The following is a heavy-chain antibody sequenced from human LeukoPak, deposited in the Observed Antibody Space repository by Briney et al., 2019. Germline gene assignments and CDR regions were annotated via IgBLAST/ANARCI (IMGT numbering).Heavy chain of an antibody. CDR3: ARDVACSSTSCSTHGMDV. CDR2: ISSSGSGDNT. CDR1: GVTLSTYA. V-gene: IGHV3-23*01. Sequence: GGSLRLSCAASGVTLSTYAMSWARQAPGKELEWVSGISSSGSGDNTYYADSVKGRFTISRDNSKNTLYLQMNSLRAEDTAIYYCARDVACSSTSCSTHGMDVWGLGTTVTVSS. D-gene: IGHD2-2*01. J-gene: IGHJ6*02.